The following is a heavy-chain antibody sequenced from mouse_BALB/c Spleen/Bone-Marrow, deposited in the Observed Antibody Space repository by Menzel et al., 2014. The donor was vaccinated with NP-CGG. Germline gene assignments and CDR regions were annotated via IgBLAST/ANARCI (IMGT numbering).Heavy chain of an antibody. CDR2: INPSNGGT. J-gene: IGHJ1*01. D-gene: IGHD1-1*01. Sequence: QVQLKQSGAELVKPGASVKLSCKASGYTFTSYYMYWVKQRPGQGLEWIGGINPSNGGTNFNEKFKSKATLTVDKSSSTAYMQLSSLTSEDSAVYYCTRDHYYYGSSYWYFDVWGAGTRSPSPQ. CDR1: GYTFTSYY. CDR3: TRDHYYYGSSYWYFDV. V-gene: IGHV1S81*02.